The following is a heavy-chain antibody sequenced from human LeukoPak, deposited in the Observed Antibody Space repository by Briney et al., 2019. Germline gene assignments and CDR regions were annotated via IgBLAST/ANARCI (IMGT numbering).Heavy chain of an antibody. J-gene: IGHJ5*02. CDR3: ARRIMGGYCSSTSCYKNGWFDP. Sequence: ASVKVSCMASGGTFSSYAISWVRQAPGQGLEWMGGIIPIFGRANYAQKFQGRVTITADESTSTAYMELSSLRSEDTAVYYCARRIMGGYCSSTSCYKNGWFDPWGQGTLVTVSS. D-gene: IGHD2-2*02. V-gene: IGHV1-69*13. CDR2: IIPIFGRA. CDR1: GGTFSSYA.